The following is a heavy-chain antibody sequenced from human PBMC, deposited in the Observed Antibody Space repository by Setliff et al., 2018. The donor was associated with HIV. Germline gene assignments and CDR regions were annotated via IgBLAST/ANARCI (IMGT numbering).Heavy chain of an antibody. CDR1: GFTFSNAW. CDR2: IKSKTDGGTT. Sequence: KTGGSLRHSCAASGFTFSNAWMSWVRQAPGKGLEWVGRIKSKTDGGTTDYAAPVKGRFTISRDDSKNTLYLQMNSLKTEDTAVYYCTTDVVVAAHDAFDIWGQGAMVTVSS. CDR3: TTDVVVAAHDAFDI. V-gene: IGHV3-15*01. J-gene: IGHJ3*02. D-gene: IGHD2-15*01.